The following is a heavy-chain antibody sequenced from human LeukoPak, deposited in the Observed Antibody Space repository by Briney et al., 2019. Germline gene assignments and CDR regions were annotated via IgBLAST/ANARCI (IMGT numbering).Heavy chain of an antibody. CDR1: GFTFSGFT. CDR2: ISASADKT. CDR3: ARDFYDSSGYYYDY. D-gene: IGHD3-22*01. V-gene: IGHV3-23*01. J-gene: IGHJ4*02. Sequence: GGSLRLSCAASGFTFSGFTMSWVRQAPGKGLEWVSAISASADKTYYADSVKGRFTISRDNSKGTLYLQMNSLRAEDTALYYCARDFYDSSGYYYDYWGQGTLVTVSS.